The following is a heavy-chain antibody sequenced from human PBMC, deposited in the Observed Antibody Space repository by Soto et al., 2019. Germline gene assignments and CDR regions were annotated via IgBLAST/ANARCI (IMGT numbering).Heavy chain of an antibody. V-gene: IGHV5-51*01. D-gene: IGHD6-6*01. J-gene: IGHJ3*02. CDR1: GYSFTSYW. CDR2: IYPGDSDT. Sequence: GESLKISCKGSGYSFTSYWIGWVRQMPGKGLEWMGIIYPGDSDTRYSPSFQGQVTISADKSISTAYLQWSSLKASDTAMYYCARRSSSSPFPLHHDAFDIWGQGTMVTVSS. CDR3: ARRSSSSPFPLHHDAFDI.